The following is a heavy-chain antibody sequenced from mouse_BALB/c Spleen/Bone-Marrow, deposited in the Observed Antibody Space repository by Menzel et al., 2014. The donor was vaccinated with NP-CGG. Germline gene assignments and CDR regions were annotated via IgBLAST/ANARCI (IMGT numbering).Heavy chain of an antibody. Sequence: VQLQQSGAELVKPGASVKLSCTASGFNIKDTYMHWVKQRPEQGLEWIGRIDPANGNTKYDPKFQGKATITADTSSNTAYLQLSSLTPEDTAVFYCAGYYYGHYFDYWGQGPTLTVSS. CDR3: AGYYYGHYFDY. CDR2: IDPANGNT. V-gene: IGHV14-3*02. CDR1: GFNIKDTY. D-gene: IGHD1-1*01. J-gene: IGHJ2*01.